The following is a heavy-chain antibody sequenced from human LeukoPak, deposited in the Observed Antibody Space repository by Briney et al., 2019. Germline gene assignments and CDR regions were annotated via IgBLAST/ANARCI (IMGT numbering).Heavy chain of an antibody. V-gene: IGHV4-59*01. CDR2: IYYSGST. J-gene: IGHJ4*02. Sequence: SETLSLTCTVSGGSISNYYWSWIRQPPGKGLEWIGYIYYSGSTNYNPSLKSRVTISVDTSKNQFSLKLSSVTAADTAVYYCARGYQGTTFDYWGQGTLVTVSS. CDR1: GGSISNYY. D-gene: IGHD2-2*01. CDR3: ARGYQGTTFDY.